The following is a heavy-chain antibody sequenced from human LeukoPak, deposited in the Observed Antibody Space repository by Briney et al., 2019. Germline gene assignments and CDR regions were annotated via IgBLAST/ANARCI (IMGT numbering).Heavy chain of an antibody. V-gene: IGHV4-39*01. CDR2: IYYSGNT. J-gene: IGHJ5*02. D-gene: IGHD6-13*01. CDR1: GGSLNSNMYH. Sequence: PSETLSLTCTVSGGSLNSNMYHWGWLRQPPGNGLERTGSIYYSGNTYYQPSLRSPAPISVDTSKNQFSLSLTSVTAADTAVYYCARGPGIAAAEERDWFDPWGQGTLVTVSS. CDR3: ARGPGIAAAEERDWFDP.